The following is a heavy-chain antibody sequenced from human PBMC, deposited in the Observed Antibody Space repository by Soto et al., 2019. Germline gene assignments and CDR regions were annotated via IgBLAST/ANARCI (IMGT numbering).Heavy chain of an antibody. Sequence: GGSLRLSCAASGFTFDDYTMHWVRQAPGKGLEWVSLISWDGGSTYYADSVKGRFTISRDNSKNSLYLQMNSLRTEDTALYYCAKDIGEHDYSNPPPSLAPNGMEYYYGMDVWGQGTTVTVSS. CDR3: AKDIGEHDYSNPPPSLAPNGMEYYYGMDV. V-gene: IGHV3-43*01. CDR2: ISWDGGST. J-gene: IGHJ6*02. D-gene: IGHD4-4*01. CDR1: GFTFDDYT.